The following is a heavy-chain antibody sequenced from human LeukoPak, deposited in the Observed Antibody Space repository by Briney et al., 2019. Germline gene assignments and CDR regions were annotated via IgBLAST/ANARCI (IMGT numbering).Heavy chain of an antibody. Sequence: GGSLRLSCAASGFTFTYYWMGWVRQAPGKGLEWVANIKADGSETFCVDSVKGRFTISKDNAKNSLYLQMNSLRAEDTAVYYCARRVRSADHRCDFWGQGTLVTVSS. V-gene: IGHV3-7*01. J-gene: IGHJ4*02. CDR2: IKADGSET. D-gene: IGHD1-14*01. CDR3: ARRVRSADHRCDF. CDR1: GFTFTYYW.